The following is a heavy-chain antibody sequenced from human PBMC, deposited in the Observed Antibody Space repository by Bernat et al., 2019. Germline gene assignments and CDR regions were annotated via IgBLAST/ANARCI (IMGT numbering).Heavy chain of an antibody. D-gene: IGHD4-11*01. V-gene: IGHV4-38-2*01. CDR2: VSHTGST. J-gene: IGHJ6*03. CDR1: GSSTSSNYY. Sequence: QVQLQESGPGLVKPSETLSLTCAVSGSSTSSNYYWGWIRQPPGKGLEWIGSVSHTGSTYYNPSLKSRVTISVDTSPIQFSLKLISVTAADTAVYYCARAVEGYSNYPRGYYYYMDVWGKGTTVTVSS. CDR3: ARAVEGYSNYPRGYYYYMDV.